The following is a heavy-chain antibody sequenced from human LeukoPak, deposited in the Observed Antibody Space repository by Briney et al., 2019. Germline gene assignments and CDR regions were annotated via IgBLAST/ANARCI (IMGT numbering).Heavy chain of an antibody. J-gene: IGHJ3*02. CDR2: INPNSRGT. D-gene: IGHD5-18*01. V-gene: IGHV1-2*02. CDR1: GYTFTDYY. CDR3: ARRAREYSHDAFDI. Sequence: GASVKVSCKASGYTFTDYYMHWVRQAPGQGLEWMGWINPNSRGTDSAQKFQGRFSMTRDTSISTAYMELSGLRSDDTAVYYCARRAREYSHDAFDIWGQGTMVTVSS.